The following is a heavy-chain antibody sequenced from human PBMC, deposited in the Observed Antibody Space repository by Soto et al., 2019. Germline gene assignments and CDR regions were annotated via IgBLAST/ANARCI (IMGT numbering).Heavy chain of an antibody. V-gene: IGHV1-46*03. CDR3: AREDIVVVPAATSIRYYYMDV. CDR2: INPSGGST. CDR1: GYTFTSYY. Sequence: ASVQVSCKASGYTFTSYYMHWVRQAPGQGLEWMGIINPSGGSTSYAQKFQGRVTMTRDTSTSTVYMELSSLRSEDTAVYYCAREDIVVVPAATSIRYYYMDVWGKGTTVTVSS. D-gene: IGHD2-2*01. J-gene: IGHJ6*03.